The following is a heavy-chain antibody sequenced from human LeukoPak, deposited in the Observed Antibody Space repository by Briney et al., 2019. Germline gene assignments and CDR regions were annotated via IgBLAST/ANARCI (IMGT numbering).Heavy chain of an antibody. CDR2: VYYSGST. Sequence: SETLSLTCVVSGGSVSGYYWGWIRQPPGRGLEWIGYVYYSGSTNYNPSFKSRITISVDTSRNQFSLQLSSVTAADTAEYYCARIHRYCSGGACYVLDNWGQGTLVAVSS. CDR3: ARIHRYCSGGACYVLDN. CDR1: GGSVSGYY. J-gene: IGHJ4*02. V-gene: IGHV4-59*02. D-gene: IGHD2-15*01.